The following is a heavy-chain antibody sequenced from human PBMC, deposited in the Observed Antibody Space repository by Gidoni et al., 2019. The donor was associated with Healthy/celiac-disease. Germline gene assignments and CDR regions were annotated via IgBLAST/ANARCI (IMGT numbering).Heavy chain of an antibody. CDR2: ISYDGSNK. J-gene: IGHJ6*02. D-gene: IGHD6-19*01. CDR1: GFTFSSYG. V-gene: IGHV3-30*18. CDR3: AKDQGLGVAGKQDCMDV. Sequence: QVQLVESGGGVVQPGRSLRLSCAASGFTFSSYGMHWVRQAPGKGLEWVAVISYDGSNKYYADSVKGRFTISRDNSKNTLYLQMNSLRAEDTAVYYCAKDQGLGVAGKQDCMDVWGQGTTVTVSS.